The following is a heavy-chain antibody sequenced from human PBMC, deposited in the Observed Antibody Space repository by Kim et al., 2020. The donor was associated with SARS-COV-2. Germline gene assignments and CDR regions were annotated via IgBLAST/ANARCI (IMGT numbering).Heavy chain of an antibody. J-gene: IGHJ6*02. Sequence: GGSLRLSCAASGFTFSSYAMSWVRQAPGKGLEWVSAISGSGGSTYYADSVKGRFTISRDNSKNTPYLQMNSLRAEDTAVYYCAKESGGWFGELWGYYYYGMGVWGQGTTVTVSS. CDR2: ISGSGGST. CDR1: GFTFSSYA. CDR3: AKESGGWFGELWGYYYYGMGV. V-gene: IGHV3-23*01. D-gene: IGHD3-10*01.